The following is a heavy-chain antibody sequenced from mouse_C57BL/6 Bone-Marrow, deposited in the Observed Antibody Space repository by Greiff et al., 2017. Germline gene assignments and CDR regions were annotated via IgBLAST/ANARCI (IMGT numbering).Heavy chain of an antibody. CDR3: ARHYYGSSFYWYFDV. D-gene: IGHD1-1*01. V-gene: IGHV1-39*01. Sequence: VQLQQSGPELVKPGASVIISCKASGYSFTDYNMNRVKQSNGKSLEWIGVINPNYGTTSYNQKFKGKATLTVDQSSSTAYMQLNSLTSEDSAVYYCARHYYGSSFYWYFDVWGTGTTVTVSS. CDR1: GYSFTDYN. CDR2: INPNYGTT. J-gene: IGHJ1*03.